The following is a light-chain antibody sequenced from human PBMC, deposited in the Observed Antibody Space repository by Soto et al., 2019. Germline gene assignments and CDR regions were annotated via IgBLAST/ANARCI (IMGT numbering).Light chain of an antibody. J-gene: IGKJ4*01. CDR2: DAS. V-gene: IGKV1-5*01. Sequence: DIQMTQSPSTLSASVGDRVTITCRASQSISSWLAWYQQKPGKAPKLLIYDASSLESGVPSRFSGSGSGTEFTLTISSLQPDDFAVYYCQQCSIWPPGNSLTFGGGTKVEIK. CDR1: QSISSW. CDR3: QQCSIWPPGNSLT.